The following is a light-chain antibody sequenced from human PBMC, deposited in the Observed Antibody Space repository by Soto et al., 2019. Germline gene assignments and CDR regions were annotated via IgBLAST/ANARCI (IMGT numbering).Light chain of an antibody. J-gene: IGKJ4*01. CDR1: QSVRNNY. V-gene: IGKV3D-20*02. Sequence: EIVLTHSPCTLSLSPGERSTLSCRASQSVRNNYLAWYQQRNGQAPRIXIYAASSRATGIPDRFSGSGYGTDFNLTISSLETEDFAVYYCQQRSNWPPTFGGGTKVDIK. CDR2: AAS. CDR3: QQRSNWPPT.